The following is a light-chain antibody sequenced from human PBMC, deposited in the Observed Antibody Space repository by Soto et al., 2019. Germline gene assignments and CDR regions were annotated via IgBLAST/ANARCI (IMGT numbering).Light chain of an antibody. CDR1: QGTSNY. J-gene: IGKJ3*01. CDR2: AAS. CDR3: QTYNSGSRT. Sequence: DIHMTQSPSSLSASVGDSVTITCRASQGTSNYLAWYQKKSGKVPKLLIYAASTLQSGVPFRFSGSGSGTDFTLTISGLQPVDVANYYCQTYNSGSRTVGPGTKVDIK. V-gene: IGKV1-27*01.